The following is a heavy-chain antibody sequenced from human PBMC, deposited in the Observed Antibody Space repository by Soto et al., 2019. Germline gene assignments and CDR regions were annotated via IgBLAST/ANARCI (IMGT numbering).Heavy chain of an antibody. V-gene: IGHV3-30-3*01. J-gene: IGHJ6*02. CDR3: ARDIGGDDYYYRMDV. D-gene: IGHD2-21*02. Sequence: GGSLRLSCAASGFTFSSYAMHWVRQAPGKGLEWVAVISYDGSNKYYADSVKGRFTISRDNSKNTLYLQMNSLRAEDTAVYYCARDIGGDDYYYRMDVWGQGTTVTVCS. CDR2: ISYDGSNK. CDR1: GFTFSSYA.